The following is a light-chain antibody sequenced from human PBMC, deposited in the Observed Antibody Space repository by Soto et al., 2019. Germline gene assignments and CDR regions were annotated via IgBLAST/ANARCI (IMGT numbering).Light chain of an antibody. CDR2: SNN. CDR1: SSNIGSNT. CDR3: AAWDDSLNGYV. V-gene: IGLV1-44*01. Sequence: QSVLTQPPSASGTPGQRVTISCSGSSSNIGSNTVNWYQQLPGTAPKLLIYSNNQRPSGAPARCSGSKSGTSASLAISGLQSEDEADYYCAAWDDSLNGYVFGTGTKVTVL. J-gene: IGLJ1*01.